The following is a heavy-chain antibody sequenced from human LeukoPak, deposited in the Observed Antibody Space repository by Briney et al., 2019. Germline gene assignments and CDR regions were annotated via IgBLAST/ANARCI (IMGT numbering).Heavy chain of an antibody. CDR2: IYYSGST. J-gene: IGHJ6*02. V-gene: IGHV4-59*08. CDR1: GGSISSYY. D-gene: IGHD5-12*01. Sequence: SETLSLTCTVSGGSISSYYWSWIRQPPGKGLEWIGYIYYSGSTNYNPSLKSRVTISVDTSKNQFSLKLSSVTAADTAVYYCARLPVATYYYYGMDVWGQGTTVTVSS. CDR3: ARLPVATYYYYGMDV.